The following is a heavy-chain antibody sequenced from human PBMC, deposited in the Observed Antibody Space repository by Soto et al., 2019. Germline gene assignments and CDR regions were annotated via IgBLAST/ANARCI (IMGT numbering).Heavy chain of an antibody. CDR3: ARTDRDFYGLDV. Sequence: EVQLVESGGGLVQPGGSLRLSCEASGFTFRNYDMHWVRQGTGKGLEWVSGISAAGDPDYADSVEGRFTISRENAQNSFFLQMNILRVDDTAVYYCARTDRDFYGLDVWGQGTTVIVSS. CDR2: ISAAGDP. V-gene: IGHV3-13*05. CDR1: GFTFRNYD. J-gene: IGHJ6*02.